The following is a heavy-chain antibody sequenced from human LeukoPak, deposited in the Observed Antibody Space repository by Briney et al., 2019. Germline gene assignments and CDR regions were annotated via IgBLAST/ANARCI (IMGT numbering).Heavy chain of an antibody. CDR2: ISYDGSNK. J-gene: IGHJ4*02. CDR3: AKALMIAAANVLDY. D-gene: IGHD6-13*01. V-gene: IGHV3-30*18. Sequence: GRSLRLSCAASGFTFSSYGMHWVRQAPGKGLEWVAVISYDGSNKYYAGSVKGRFTISRDNSKNALYLQMNSLRAEDTAVYYCAKALMIAAANVLDYWGQGTLVTVSS. CDR1: GFTFSSYG.